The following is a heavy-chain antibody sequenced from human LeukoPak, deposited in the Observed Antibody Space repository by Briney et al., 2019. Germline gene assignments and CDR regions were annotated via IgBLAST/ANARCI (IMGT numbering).Heavy chain of an antibody. CDR2: INPNSGGT. J-gene: IGHJ5*02. CDR1: GYTFTGYY. CDR3: ARDVTKRIGFDP. D-gene: IGHD3-3*01. Sequence: ASVKVSCKXSGYTFTGYYMHWVRQAPGQGLEWMGWINPNSGGTNYAQKFQGRVTMTRDTSISTAYMELSRLRSDDTAVYYCARDVTKRIGFDPWGQGTLVTVSS. V-gene: IGHV1-2*02.